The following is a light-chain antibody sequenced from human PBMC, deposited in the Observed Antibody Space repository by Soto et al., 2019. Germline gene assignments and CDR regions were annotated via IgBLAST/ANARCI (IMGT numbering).Light chain of an antibody. CDR1: ALTKQY. CDR2: KDT. Sequence: SYELTQSPSVSVSPGQTARLTCSGDALTKQYAHWYQQRPGQAPVLVIYKDTERPSGIPERFSGSTSGTTVTLTISGVQAEDEADYYCAAWDDSLNGSNWVFVGGTKLTVL. V-gene: IGLV3-25*02. CDR3: AAWDDSLNGSNWV. J-gene: IGLJ3*02.